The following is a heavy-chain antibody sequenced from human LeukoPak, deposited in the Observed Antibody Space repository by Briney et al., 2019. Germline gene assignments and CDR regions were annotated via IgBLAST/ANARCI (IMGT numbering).Heavy chain of an antibody. CDR1: GYTFTGYY. V-gene: IGHV1-2*02. J-gene: IGHJ4*02. CDR2: INPNSGGT. CDR3: ARDRVGATTFDY. D-gene: IGHD1-26*01. Sequence: ASVTVSCKASGYTFTGYYMHWVRQAPGQGLEWMGWINPNSGGTNYAQKFQGRVTMTRDTSISTAYMELSRLRSDDTAVYYCARDRVGATTFDYWGQGTLVTVSS.